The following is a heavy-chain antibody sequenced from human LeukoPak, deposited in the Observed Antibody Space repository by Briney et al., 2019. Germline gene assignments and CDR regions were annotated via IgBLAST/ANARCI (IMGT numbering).Heavy chain of an antibody. Sequence: PGGSLRLSCAASGFIVSSNYMSCVRQAPGKGLEWVSVIYTGGSTYNADSVKGRFTISRDNSKNTLYLQMSSLRAEDTAVYYCATGWNDAFDFWGQGTMVTVSS. V-gene: IGHV3-53*01. CDR3: ATGWNDAFDF. J-gene: IGHJ3*01. D-gene: IGHD1-1*01. CDR2: IYTGGST. CDR1: GFIVSSNY.